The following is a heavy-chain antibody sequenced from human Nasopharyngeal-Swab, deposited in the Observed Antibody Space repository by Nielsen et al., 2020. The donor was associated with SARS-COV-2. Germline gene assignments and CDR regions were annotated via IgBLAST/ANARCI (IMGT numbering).Heavy chain of an antibody. Sequence: GGSLRLSCAASGFTFSSYSMNWVRQAPGKGLEWVSYISSSSNTIYYADSVKGRFTISRDNAKNSLYLQMDSLRDEDTAMYYCARVRGATYGYWGQGTLVIVSS. V-gene: IGHV3-48*02. CDR3: ARVRGATYGY. J-gene: IGHJ4*02. CDR2: ISSSSNTI. D-gene: IGHD3-16*01. CDR1: GFTFSSYS.